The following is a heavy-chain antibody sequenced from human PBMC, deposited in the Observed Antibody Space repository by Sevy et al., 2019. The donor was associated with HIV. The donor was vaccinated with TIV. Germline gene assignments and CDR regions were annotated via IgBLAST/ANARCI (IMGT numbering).Heavy chain of an antibody. CDR2: YDPEDGET. CDR1: GYSVSDLS. V-gene: IGHV1-24*01. CDR3: ATSPDYYDSSRDAFDI. J-gene: IGHJ3*02. D-gene: IGHD3-22*01. Sequence: ASVKVSCKVSGYSVSDLSIHWVRQAPGKGLEWMGGYDPEDGETIYAQKFQGRVTMTEDTSTDTAYMELCSLRSGDTAVDDCATSPDYYDSSRDAFDIWGQGTMVTVSS.